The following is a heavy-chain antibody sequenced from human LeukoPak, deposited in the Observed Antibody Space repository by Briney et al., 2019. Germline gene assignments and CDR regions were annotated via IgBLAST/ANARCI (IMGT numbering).Heavy chain of an antibody. CDR1: GFTFSSYS. D-gene: IGHD3-9*01. Sequence: GGSLRLSCAASGFTFSSYSMNWVRQAPGKGLEWVSYISSSSSTIYYADSVKGRFTISRDNAKNSLYLQMNSLRAEDTAVYYCARDLHYDILTGPSDWFDPWGQGTLVTVSS. CDR2: ISSSSSTI. V-gene: IGHV3-48*04. CDR3: ARDLHYDILTGPSDWFDP. J-gene: IGHJ5*02.